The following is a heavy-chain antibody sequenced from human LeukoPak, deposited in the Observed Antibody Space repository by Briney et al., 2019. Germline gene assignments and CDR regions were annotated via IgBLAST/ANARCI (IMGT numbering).Heavy chain of an antibody. D-gene: IGHD6-19*01. CDR3: ARQHIAVGGVGGFDI. Sequence: SETLSLTCTVSGGSITSYYWAWLRQPPEKGLEWIGYVYYSGYSNYNPSLKSRVTISVDTSKNQFSLKLSSVTAADTAVYYCARQHIAVGGVGGFDIWGQGTMVTVSS. V-gene: IGHV4-59*13. J-gene: IGHJ3*02. CDR1: GGSITSYY. CDR2: VYYSGYS.